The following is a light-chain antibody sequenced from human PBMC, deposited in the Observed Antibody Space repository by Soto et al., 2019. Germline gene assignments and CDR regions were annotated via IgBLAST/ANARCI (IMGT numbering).Light chain of an antibody. V-gene: IGLV2-14*01. Sequence: QSVLTQSASVSGSPGQSIAISCTGTSSDVGGYDYVSWYQQQPDKAPKLMIYEVTQRPSGVSNRFSGSKSGNTASLTISGLQAEDEADYYCSSHTSGSTRVFGTGTKVTVL. J-gene: IGLJ1*01. CDR1: SSDVGGYDY. CDR2: EVT. CDR3: SSHTSGSTRV.